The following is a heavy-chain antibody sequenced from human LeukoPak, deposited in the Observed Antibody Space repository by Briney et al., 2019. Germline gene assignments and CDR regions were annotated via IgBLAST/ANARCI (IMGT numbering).Heavy chain of an antibody. J-gene: IGHJ6*03. CDR3: ARVQATGRGPDYYYYYMDV. CDR2: IYYSGST. CDR1: GGSISSYY. V-gene: IGHV4-59*12. D-gene: IGHD1-1*01. Sequence: RTSETLSLTCTVSGGSISSYYWSWIRQPPGKGLEWIGYIYYSGSTYYNPSLKSRVTISVDTSKNQFSLKLSSVTAADTAVYYCARVQATGRGPDYYYYYMDVWGKGTTVTVSS.